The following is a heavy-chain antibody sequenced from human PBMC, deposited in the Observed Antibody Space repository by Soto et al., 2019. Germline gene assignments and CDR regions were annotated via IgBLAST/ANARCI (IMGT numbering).Heavy chain of an antibody. D-gene: IGHD3-10*01. Sequence: SETLSLTCTVSGGSISSGDYSWSWIRQPPGKGLEWIGYVFRSGSTYYSPSLKSQVTISVDGSKNQFSLKLTSVTAADTGVYYCARGSYGAGSDYWGQGTLVTVSS. CDR3: ARGSYGAGSDY. CDR1: GGSISSGDYS. J-gene: IGHJ4*02. V-gene: IGHV4-30-2*01. CDR2: VFRSGST.